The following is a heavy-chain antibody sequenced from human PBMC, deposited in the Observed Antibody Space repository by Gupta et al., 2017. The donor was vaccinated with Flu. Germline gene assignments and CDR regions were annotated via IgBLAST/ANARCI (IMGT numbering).Heavy chain of an antibody. D-gene: IGHD2-2*01. CDR1: GFTFSSYS. J-gene: IGHJ3*02. V-gene: IGHV3-48*02. CDR2: ISSSSSTI. Sequence: EVQLVESGGGLVQPGGSLRLSCAASGFTFSSYSMNWVRQAPGKGLEWVSYISSSSSTIYYADSVKGRFTISRDNAKNSLYLQMNSLRDEDTAVYYCARGAHSQLPRGLEDAFDIWGQGTMVTVSS. CDR3: ARGAHSQLPRGLEDAFDI.